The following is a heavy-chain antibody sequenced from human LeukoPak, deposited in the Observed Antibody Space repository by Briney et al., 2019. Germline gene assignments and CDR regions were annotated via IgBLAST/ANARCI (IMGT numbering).Heavy chain of an antibody. CDR3: ARVAKKSGDDTSGYRDSDY. CDR1: GFTFSNYW. J-gene: IGHJ4*02. Sequence: PGGSLRLSCEASGFTFSNYWMTWVRQAPGKGLEWVANINQDGSEKSFVDSVKGRFTISRDNAENSLHLQMNSLRVEDTAVYYCARVAKKSGDDTSGYRDSDYWGQGTLVTVSS. V-gene: IGHV3-7*01. CDR2: INQDGSEK. D-gene: IGHD3-22*01.